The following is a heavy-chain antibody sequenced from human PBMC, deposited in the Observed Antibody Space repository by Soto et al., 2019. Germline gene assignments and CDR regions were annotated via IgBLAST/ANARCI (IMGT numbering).Heavy chain of an antibody. CDR1: GFSFSIYA. CDR3: ARGYSYGPNCESDALDI. J-gene: IGHJ3*02. Sequence: QVQLVESGGGVVQPWRSLRLSCAASGFSFSIYAMHWVRQAPGKGLERVAVISYHGSTEYYGDSVKGRFTISRDKSKNTLYLQMYSLKPEDTAIYYCARGYSYGPNCESDALDIWGQGAMVTVSS. D-gene: IGHD5-18*01. V-gene: IGHV3-30-3*01. CDR2: ISYHGSTE.